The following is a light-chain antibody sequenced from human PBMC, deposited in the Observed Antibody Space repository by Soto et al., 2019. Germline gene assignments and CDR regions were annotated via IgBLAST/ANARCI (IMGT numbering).Light chain of an antibody. CDR2: LNSDGSH. CDR1: SGHSSYA. J-gene: IGLJ2*01. V-gene: IGLV4-69*01. Sequence: QLVLTQSPSASASLGASVKLTCTLSSGHSSYAIAWHQQQPEKGPRYLMKLNSDGSHSKGAGIPDRFSGSSSGAERYLTISRRQSEDEADYSCQTWGTGSKVFGGGTQLTVL. CDR3: QTWGTGSKV.